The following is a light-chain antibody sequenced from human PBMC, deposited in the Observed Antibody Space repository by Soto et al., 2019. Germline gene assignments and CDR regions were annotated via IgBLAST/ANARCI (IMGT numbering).Light chain of an antibody. V-gene: IGKV1-8*01. Sequence: TQSPTSLSASTGDRVTITCRASQGISSYLAWYQQKPGKAPKLLIYAASTLQSGVPSRFSGSGSGTDFTLTISCLQSEDFATYYCQQYYSYPPITFGQGIRLEIK. CDR3: QQYYSYPPIT. CDR2: AAS. J-gene: IGKJ5*01. CDR1: QGISSY.